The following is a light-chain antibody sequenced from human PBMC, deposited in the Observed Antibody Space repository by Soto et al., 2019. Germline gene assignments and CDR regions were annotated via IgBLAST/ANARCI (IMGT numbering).Light chain of an antibody. CDR1: QSLLHITGETF. V-gene: IGKV2D-29*02. CDR3: MQSTQLPPT. CDR2: EVS. J-gene: IGKJ5*01. Sequence: DVVMTQTPLSLSVAPGQPASISCKSSQSLLHITGETFLFWYLXKQGQSPQLXIYEVSTRVSGVPGRFSGSGSGTDFTLEISRVETDDVGIYYCMQSTQLPPTFGQGTRLEIK.